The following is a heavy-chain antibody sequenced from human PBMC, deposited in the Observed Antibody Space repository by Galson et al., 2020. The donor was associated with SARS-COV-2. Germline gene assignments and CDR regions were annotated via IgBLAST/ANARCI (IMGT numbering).Heavy chain of an antibody. CDR3: ARLGGLRFLEWFYDY. CDR2: IYPGDSDT. J-gene: IGHJ4*02. V-gene: IGHV5-51*01. Sequence: GESLKISCKGSGYSFTSYWIGWVRQMPGKGLEWMGIIYPGDSDTRYSPSFQGQVTISADKSISTAYLQWSSLKASDTAMYYCARLGGLRFLEWFYDYWGQGTLVTVSS. CDR1: GYSFTSYW. D-gene: IGHD3-3*01.